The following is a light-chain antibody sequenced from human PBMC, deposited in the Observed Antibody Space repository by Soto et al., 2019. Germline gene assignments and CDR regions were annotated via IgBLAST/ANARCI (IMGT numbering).Light chain of an antibody. CDR1: QSINGY. Sequence: DIQMTQSPSTLSASVGDTVTITCRASQSINGYLAWYQQKPGKAPKLLSLESGVPSRFIGSGSGTGFTLTISSLQPDDSASYYCQQYHSYPWTFGQGTRVEIK. CDR3: QQYHSYPWT. V-gene: IGKV1-5*01. J-gene: IGKJ1*01.